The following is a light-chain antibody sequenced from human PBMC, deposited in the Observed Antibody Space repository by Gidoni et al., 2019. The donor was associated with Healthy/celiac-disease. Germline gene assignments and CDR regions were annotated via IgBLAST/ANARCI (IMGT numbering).Light chain of an antibody. CDR3: QSADSSGTYPRV. J-gene: IGLJ3*02. V-gene: IGLV3-25*03. Sequence: SYELTQPPSVSVSPGQTARITCSGDALPKQYAYWYHQKPGQAPVLVIYKDSERPSGIPERFSGSSSGTTVTLTISGVQAEDEADYYCQSADSSGTYPRVFGGGTKLTVL. CDR1: ALPKQY. CDR2: KDS.